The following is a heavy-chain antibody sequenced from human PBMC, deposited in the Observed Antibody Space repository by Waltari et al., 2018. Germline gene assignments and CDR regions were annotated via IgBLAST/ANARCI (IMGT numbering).Heavy chain of an antibody. J-gene: IGHJ4*02. CDR3: VTVGSSIQAFDYFDN. V-gene: IGHV4-61*02. CDR1: GVSITSGSHY. D-gene: IGHD3-3*02. Sequence: QVQLQESGPGLVKPSQTLSLTCSVSGVSITSGSHYWSWIWQPAGKGLEWIGHIYTSGSTKYNPTLKRRVTISVDTSKNQFSLRLSSVTAADTAVYYCVTVGSSIQAFDYFDNWGQGTLVTVSS. CDR2: IYTSGST.